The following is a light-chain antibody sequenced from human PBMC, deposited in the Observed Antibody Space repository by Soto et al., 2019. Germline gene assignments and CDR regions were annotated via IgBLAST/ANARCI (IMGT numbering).Light chain of an antibody. CDR2: SND. Sequence: QSVLTQPPSASGTPGQRVTISCSGSNSNIGSNLVSWYQQVPGTAPKVLIYSNDQRPSGVPDRFSGSKSGASASLAISGLQSEDEADYYCAAWDDSLNGVLFGGGTKVTVL. V-gene: IGLV1-44*01. J-gene: IGLJ2*01. CDR1: NSNIGSNL. CDR3: AAWDDSLNGVL.